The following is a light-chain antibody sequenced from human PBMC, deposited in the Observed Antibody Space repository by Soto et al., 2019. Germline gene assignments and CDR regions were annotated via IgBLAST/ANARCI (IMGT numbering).Light chain of an antibody. J-gene: IGKJ4*01. CDR1: QDISNY. CDR3: QQYDNLPLT. V-gene: IGKV1-33*01. Sequence: DIQMTQSPSSLSASVGDRVTITCQASQDISNYLNWYQQKPGKAPKLLIYDASNLETWVPSRFSGSGSGTDFTFTISSLQPEDIATYYCQQYDNLPLTFGGGTQVEIK. CDR2: DAS.